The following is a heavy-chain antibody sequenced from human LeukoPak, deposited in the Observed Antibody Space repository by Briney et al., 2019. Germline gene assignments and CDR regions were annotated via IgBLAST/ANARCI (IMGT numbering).Heavy chain of an antibody. D-gene: IGHD6-13*01. CDR3: ARKMWESSSWYVYY. V-gene: IGHV3-48*04. CDR2: ISSSSSTI. CDR1: GFTFSSYS. J-gene: IGHJ4*02. Sequence: GRSLRLSCAASGFTFSSYSMNWVRQAPGKGLEWVSYISSSSSTIYYADSVKGRFTISRDNAKNSLYLQMNSLRAEDTAVYYCARKMWESSSWYVYYWGQGTLVTVSS.